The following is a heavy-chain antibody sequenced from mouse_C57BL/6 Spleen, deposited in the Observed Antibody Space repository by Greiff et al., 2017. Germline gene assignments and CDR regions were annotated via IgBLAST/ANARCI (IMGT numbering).Heavy chain of an antibody. CDR1: GFTFSSYA. Sequence: EVKLVESGGGLVKPGGSLKLSCAASGFTFSSYAMSWVRQTPEKRLEWVATISDGGSYTYYPDNVKGRFTISRDNAKNNLYLQMSHLKSEDTAMYYCARDRDYDEDSMHYWGQGTSVTVSS. D-gene: IGHD2-4*01. CDR3: ARDRDYDEDSMHY. J-gene: IGHJ4*01. CDR2: ISDGGSYT. V-gene: IGHV5-4*01.